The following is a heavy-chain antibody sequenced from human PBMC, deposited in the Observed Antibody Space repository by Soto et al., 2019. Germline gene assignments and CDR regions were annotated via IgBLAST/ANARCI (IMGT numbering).Heavy chain of an antibody. CDR1: GYTFTSYG. J-gene: IGHJ4*02. Sequence: QVQLVQSGGEVKQPGASVKVSCKTSGYTFTSYGISWVRQAPGQGLEWMGWIIGYNGDTKYVQKFQGRVTLTTDTSTNKAYMEVRSLRSDDTAVYYCARDWVGDLAYWGQGTLVTVSS. D-gene: IGHD4-17*01. CDR2: IIGYNGDT. CDR3: ARDWVGDLAY. V-gene: IGHV1-18*01.